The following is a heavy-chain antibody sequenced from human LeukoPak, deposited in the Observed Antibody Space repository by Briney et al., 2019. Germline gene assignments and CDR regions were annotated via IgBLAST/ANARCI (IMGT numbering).Heavy chain of an antibody. CDR3: ARSGITIFGVVTRFDY. CDR1: GGTFSSYA. D-gene: IGHD3-3*01. J-gene: IGHJ4*02. V-gene: IGHV1-2*02. CDR2: INPNSGGT. Sequence: ASVKVSCKASGGTFSSYAISWVRQAPGQGLEWMGWINPNSGGTNYAQKFQGRVTMTRDTSISTAYMELSRLRSDDTAVYYCARSGITIFGVVTRFDYWGQGTLVTVSS.